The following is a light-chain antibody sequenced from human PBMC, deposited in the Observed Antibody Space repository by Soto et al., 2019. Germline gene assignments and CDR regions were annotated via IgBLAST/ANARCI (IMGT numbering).Light chain of an antibody. CDR1: QTISSY. J-gene: IGKJ2*01. CDR3: QQSYSTPYT. CDR2: AAS. V-gene: IGKV1-39*01. Sequence: DIQMTQSPSSLSASVGDRVTITCRASQTISSYLNWFQQKPGKAPKLLIYAASSLRSGVPSRFSGSGSGTDLTLTISSLQPEDFATYYCQQSYSTPYTFGQGTKLDI.